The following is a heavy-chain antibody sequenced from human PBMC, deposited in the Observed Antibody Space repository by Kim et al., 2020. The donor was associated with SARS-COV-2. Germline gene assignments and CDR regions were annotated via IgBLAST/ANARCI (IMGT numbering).Heavy chain of an antibody. J-gene: IGHJ6*02. V-gene: IGHV1-69*13. CDR3: ARATRSGYDRGGYYYYGMDV. CDR2: IIPIFGTA. CDR1: GGTFSSYA. D-gene: IGHD5-12*01. Sequence: SVKVSCKASGGTFSSYAISWVRQAPGQGLEWMGGIIPIFGTANYAQKFQGRVTITADESTSTAYMELSSLRSEDTAVYYCARATRSGYDRGGYYYYGMDVWGQGTTVTVSS.